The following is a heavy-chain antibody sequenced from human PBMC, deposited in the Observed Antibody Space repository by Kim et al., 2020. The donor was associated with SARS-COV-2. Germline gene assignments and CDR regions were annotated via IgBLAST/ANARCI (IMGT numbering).Heavy chain of an antibody. V-gene: IGHV4-39*03. Sequence: SETLSLTCTVSGVSISGSNQYWGWIRQPPGKRLEWIGNIYSSGRTYYNPSLRSRVTISGDTSKNQFSLKLTSVTAADTAIYFCLGAPSGHDGWTSPLDYWGRGTLVTVSS. CDR3: LGAPSGHDGWTSPLDY. CDR1: GVSISGSNQY. D-gene: IGHD6-19*01. CDR2: IYSSGRT. J-gene: IGHJ4*02.